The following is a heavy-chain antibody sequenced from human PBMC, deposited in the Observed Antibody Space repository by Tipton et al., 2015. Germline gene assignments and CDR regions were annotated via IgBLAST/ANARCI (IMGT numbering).Heavy chain of an antibody. CDR2: ITSSSSYI. D-gene: IGHD5-24*01. V-gene: IGHV3-21*01. Sequence: SLRLSCAASGFNFGSYSMNWFRQAPGKGLEWVSSITSSSSYIYYADSLKGRFTISRDNAKNSLYLQMNSLRAEDTAVYYCALSRDGYNYIDTWGQGTLVTVSS. CDR1: GFNFGSYS. J-gene: IGHJ5*02. CDR3: ALSRDGYNYIDT.